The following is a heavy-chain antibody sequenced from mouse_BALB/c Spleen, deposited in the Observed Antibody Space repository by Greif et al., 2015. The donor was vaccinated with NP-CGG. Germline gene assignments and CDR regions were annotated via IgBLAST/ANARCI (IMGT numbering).Heavy chain of an antibody. CDR3: ARYYYGSSGYYAMDY. J-gene: IGHJ4*01. CDR1: GDSITSGY. CDR2: ISYSGST. D-gene: IGHD1-1*01. Sequence: EVKLMESGPGLVKPSQTLSLTCSVTGDSITSGYWNWIRKFPGNKLEYMGYISYSGSTYYNPSLKSRISITRDTSKNQYYLQLNSVTTEDTATYYCARYYYGSSGYYAMDYWGQGTSVTVSS. V-gene: IGHV3-8*02.